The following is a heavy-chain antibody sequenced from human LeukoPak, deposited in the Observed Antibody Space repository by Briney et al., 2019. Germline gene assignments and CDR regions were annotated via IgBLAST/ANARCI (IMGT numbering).Heavy chain of an antibody. CDR3: ARDSRRILPSD. J-gene: IGHJ4*02. D-gene: IGHD2-15*01. V-gene: IGHV3-33*01. CDR1: GFTFNEFG. CDR2: IWYDGSNK. Sequence: GGSLRLSCAASGFTFNEFGVHWVRQAPGQGLEWVALIWYDGSNKYYADSVKGRFTISRDNSKNTLYLQMNSLRAEDTAVYYCARDSRRILPSDWGQGTLVTVSS.